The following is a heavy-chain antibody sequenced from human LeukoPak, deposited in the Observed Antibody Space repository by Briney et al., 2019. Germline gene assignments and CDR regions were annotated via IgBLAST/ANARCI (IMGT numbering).Heavy chain of an antibody. D-gene: IGHD3-3*01. V-gene: IGHV3-64*01. CDR2: ISGHGGST. CDR1: GFTFTNYP. Sequence: GGSLRLSCEASGFTFTNYPMHWVRQAPGKGLEYVSAISGHGGSTQYANSVKDRFTISRDNFKNMLFLQMGSLRAEDMAVYYCARGNFEFWRPFHGNYYYMDVWGTGTTVTVSS. CDR3: ARGNFEFWRPFHGNYYYMDV. J-gene: IGHJ6*03.